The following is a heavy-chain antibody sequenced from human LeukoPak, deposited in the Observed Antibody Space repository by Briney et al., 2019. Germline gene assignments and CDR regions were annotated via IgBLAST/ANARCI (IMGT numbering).Heavy chain of an antibody. D-gene: IGHD6-19*01. CDR3: ARGDNSGWWRGAFDI. CDR1: GGSFSGYY. Sequence: PSETLSLTCAVYGGSFSGYYWSWIPQPPGKGLEWIGEINHSGSTNYNPSLKSRVTISVDTSKKQFSLKLSSVTAADTAVYYCARGDNSGWWRGAFDIWGQGTMVTVSS. V-gene: IGHV4-34*01. J-gene: IGHJ3*02. CDR2: INHSGST.